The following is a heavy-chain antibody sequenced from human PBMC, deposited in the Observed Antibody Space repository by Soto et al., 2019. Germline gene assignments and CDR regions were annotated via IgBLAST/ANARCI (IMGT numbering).Heavy chain of an antibody. CDR3: AREKGYISGPKNFDY. D-gene: IGHD5-12*01. V-gene: IGHV4-30-4*01. CDR2: IYDSGSS. J-gene: IGHJ4*02. Sequence: SETLSLTCTVSGASISSGDYFWSWIRQSPGKGLQWIGYIYDSGSSYYNPSLKSRVTMSVDASKNQFSLKLSSVTAADTAVYYCAREKGYISGPKNFDYWGQGTQVTVSS. CDR1: GASISSGDYF.